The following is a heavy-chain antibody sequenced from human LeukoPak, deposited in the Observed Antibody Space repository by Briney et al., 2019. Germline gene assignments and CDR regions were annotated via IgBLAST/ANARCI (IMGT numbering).Heavy chain of an antibody. CDR2: IYSGGST. Sequence: GGSLRLSCAASGFTVSSNYMSWVRQAPGKGLEWVSVIYSGGSTYYADSVKGRFTISRDNSKNTLYLQMNSLRAEDTAVYYCASRSGYYYYYIDVWGKGTTVTISS. CDR3: ASRSGYYYYYIDV. V-gene: IGHV3-53*01. CDR1: GFTVSSNY. J-gene: IGHJ6*03.